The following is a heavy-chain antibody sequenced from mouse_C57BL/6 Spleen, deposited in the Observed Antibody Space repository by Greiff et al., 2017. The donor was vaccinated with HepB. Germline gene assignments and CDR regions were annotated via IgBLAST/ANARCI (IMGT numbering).Heavy chain of an antibody. D-gene: IGHD1-1*01. J-gene: IGHJ4*01. CDR2: ISYDGSN. V-gene: IGHV3-6*01. Sequence: EVQVVESGPGLVKPSQSLSLTCSVTGYSITSGYYWNWIRQFPGNKLEWMGYISYDGSNNYNPSLKNRISITRDTSKNQFFLKLNSVTTEDTATYYCAIHYYGSSDYAMDYWGQGTSVTVSS. CDR3: AIHYYGSSDYAMDY. CDR1: GYSITSGYY.